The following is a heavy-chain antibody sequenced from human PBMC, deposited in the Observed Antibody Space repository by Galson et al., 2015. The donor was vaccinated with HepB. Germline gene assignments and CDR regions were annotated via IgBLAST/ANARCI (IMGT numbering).Heavy chain of an antibody. CDR1: GFTFSSYS. V-gene: IGHV3-21*01. CDR3: ARDIVVVPAARPLAVAGPFDY. J-gene: IGHJ4*02. D-gene: IGHD2-2*01. CDR2: ISSSSSYI. Sequence: SLRLSCAASGFTFSSYSMNWVRQAPGKGLEWVSSISSSSSYIYYADSVKGRFTISRDNAKNSLYLQMNSLRAEDTAVYYCARDIVVVPAARPLAVAGPFDYWGQGTLVTVSS.